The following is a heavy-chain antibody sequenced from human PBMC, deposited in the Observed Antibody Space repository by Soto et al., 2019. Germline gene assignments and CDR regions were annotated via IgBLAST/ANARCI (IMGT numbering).Heavy chain of an antibody. CDR3: ARAHYDFWSGYYVFDY. J-gene: IGHJ4*02. D-gene: IGHD3-3*01. V-gene: IGHV1-3*01. Sequence: ASVKVSCKASGYTFTSYAMHWVRQAPGQRLEWMGWINAGNGNTKYSQKFQGRVTITRDTSASTAYMELSSLRSEDTAVYYCARAHYDFWSGYYVFDYWGQGTLVTVS. CDR1: GYTFTSYA. CDR2: INAGNGNT.